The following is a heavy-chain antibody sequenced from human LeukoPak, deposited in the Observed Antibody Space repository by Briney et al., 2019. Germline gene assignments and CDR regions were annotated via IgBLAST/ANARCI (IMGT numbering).Heavy chain of an antibody. CDR2: ISRSSTTI. D-gene: IGHD6-13*01. V-gene: IGHV3-48*01. CDR3: ASDPLSSSSFVY. J-gene: IGHJ4*02. CDR1: GFTFSSYS. Sequence: GGSLRLSCAASGFTFSSYSMNWVRQAPGKGLEWVSYISRSSTTIYYADSVKGRFTISRDNAKNSLYLQMNSLRAEDTAVYYCASDPLSSSSFVYWGQGTLVTVSS.